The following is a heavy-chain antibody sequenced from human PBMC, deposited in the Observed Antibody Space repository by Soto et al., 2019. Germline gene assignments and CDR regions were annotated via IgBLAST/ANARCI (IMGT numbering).Heavy chain of an antibody. CDR2: IISSSSYI. Sequence: GPLRLSCASSGFLFSSYSINWVRRAPGKGLEWVSSIISSSSYIYYADSVKGRFTISRDNAKNSLYLQMSSLRAEDTAVYYCARGGLAARPDGYYYGMDVWGQGPKVTVS. D-gene: IGHD6-6*01. CDR3: ARGGLAARPDGYYYGMDV. V-gene: IGHV3-21*01. J-gene: IGHJ6*02. CDR1: GFLFSSYS.